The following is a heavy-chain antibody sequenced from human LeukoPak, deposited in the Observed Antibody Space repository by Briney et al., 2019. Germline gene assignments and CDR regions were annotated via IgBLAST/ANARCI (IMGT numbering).Heavy chain of an antibody. CDR2: ISSNGGST. CDR1: GFTFSSYA. V-gene: IGHV3-64*01. CDR3: ARWVVVIHALDY. Sequence: PGGSLRLSCAASGFTFSSYAMHWVRQAPGEGLEYVSAISSNGGSTYYANSVKGRFTISRDNSKNTLYLQMGSLRAEDMAVYYCARWVVVIHALDYWGLGTMVAVSS. J-gene: IGHJ4*02. D-gene: IGHD2-21*01.